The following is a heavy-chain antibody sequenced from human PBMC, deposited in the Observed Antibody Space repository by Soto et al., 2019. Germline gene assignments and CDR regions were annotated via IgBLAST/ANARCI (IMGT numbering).Heavy chain of an antibody. CDR1: GFTFSSYG. CDR3: ARDLSSSAGPDFDY. J-gene: IGHJ4*02. Sequence: GGSLRLSCAASGFTFSSYGMHWVRQAPGKGLEWVAVISYDGSNKYYADSVKGRFTISRDNSKNTLYLQMNSLRAEDTAVYYCARDLSSSAGPDFDYWGQGTLVTVSS. CDR2: ISYDGSNK. D-gene: IGHD6-13*01. V-gene: IGHV3-30*03.